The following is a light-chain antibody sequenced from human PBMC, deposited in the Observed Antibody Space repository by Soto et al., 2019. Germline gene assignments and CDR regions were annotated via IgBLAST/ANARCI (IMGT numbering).Light chain of an antibody. CDR2: DAS. CDR1: QSISSW. V-gene: IGKV1-5*01. CDR3: HQYNFWPT. J-gene: IGKJ1*01. Sequence: DIQMTQSPSILSASVGDRVTITCRASQSISSWLAWYQRKPGKAPKLLIYDASSLESGVPSRFSGIGSGTEFTLTISSLQSEDFAVYYCHQYNFWPTFGQGTKVDIK.